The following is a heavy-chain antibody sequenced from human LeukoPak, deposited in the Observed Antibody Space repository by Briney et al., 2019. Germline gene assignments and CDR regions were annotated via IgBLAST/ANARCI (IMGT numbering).Heavy chain of an antibody. J-gene: IGHJ4*02. CDR2: ISSSSSTI. V-gene: IGHV3-48*01. D-gene: IGHD6-6*01. Sequence: QPGGSLRLSCAASGFTFSTYSINWVRQAPGKGLEWVSYISSSSSTIYYADSVKGRFTISRDNAKNSLYLQMNSLRAEDTAVYYCAREYSSSTGKASDYWGQGTLVTVSS. CDR1: GFTFSTYS. CDR3: AREYSSSTGKASDY.